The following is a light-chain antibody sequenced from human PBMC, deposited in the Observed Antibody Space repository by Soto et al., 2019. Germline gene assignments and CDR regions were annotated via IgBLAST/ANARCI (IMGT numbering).Light chain of an antibody. Sequence: DIQMTQSPSSVSASVGDRVTITCRASQGISNWLAWYQQQPGKAPKLLIYGASSLQNGVPSRFSGGRSGTHFTLIISSLQPEDFATYYCQQTNTFLPLTFCGGTKVEI. V-gene: IGKV1-12*01. J-gene: IGKJ4*01. CDR1: QGISNW. CDR2: GAS. CDR3: QQTNTFLPLT.